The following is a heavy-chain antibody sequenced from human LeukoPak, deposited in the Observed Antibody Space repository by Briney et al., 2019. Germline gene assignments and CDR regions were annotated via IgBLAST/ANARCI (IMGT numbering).Heavy chain of an antibody. Sequence: PSETLSLTCGVYGGSFSGYYWSWIRQPPGKGLEWIGEINHSGSTNYSPSLKSRVTISVDTSKNQFSLRLSSVAAADTAVYYCARVPSYYYYMVVWGKGTTVTVSS. CDR1: GGSFSGYY. CDR2: INHSGST. J-gene: IGHJ6*03. CDR3: ARVPSYYYYMVV. V-gene: IGHV4-34*01.